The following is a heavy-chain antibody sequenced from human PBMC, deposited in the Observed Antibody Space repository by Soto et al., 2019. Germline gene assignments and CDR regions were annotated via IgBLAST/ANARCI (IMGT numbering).Heavy chain of an antibody. CDR1: GFTVSNYA. D-gene: IGHD6-19*01. CDR2: ISSSGGET. J-gene: IGHJ2*01. CDR3: ANPWRSGWMYFDL. Sequence: EEQLVESGGGLVQPGGSLRLSCAASGFTVSNYALSWVRQAPGKGLEWVSTISSSGGETYYADSVKGRFTISRDNSMNTFSLQMNSLRAEDTALYYCANPWRSGWMYFDLWGRGTLVTVSS. V-gene: IGHV3-23*04.